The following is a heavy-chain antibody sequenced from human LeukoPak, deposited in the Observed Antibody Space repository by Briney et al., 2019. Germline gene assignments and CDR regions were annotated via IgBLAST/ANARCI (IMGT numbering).Heavy chain of an antibody. CDR2: IRYDGSNK. Sequence: PGGSLRLSCAASGFTFSNYGMHWVRQASGKGLEWVAFIRYDGSNKYHADSVKGRITISRDNSKNTLYLQMESLRAEDTAVYYCAFTSGGGKSDVFDIWGQGTMVTVSS. D-gene: IGHD1-1*01. CDR1: GFTFSNYG. V-gene: IGHV3-30*02. J-gene: IGHJ3*02. CDR3: AFTSGGGKSDVFDI.